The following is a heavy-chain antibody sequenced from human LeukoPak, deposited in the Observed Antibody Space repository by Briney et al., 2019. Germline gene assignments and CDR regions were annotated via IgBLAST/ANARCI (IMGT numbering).Heavy chain of an antibody. J-gene: IGHJ4*02. V-gene: IGHV4-59*01. CDR2: IYYSGST. D-gene: IGHD1-26*01. Sequence: SETLSLTCTVSGGSISSYYWSWIRQPPGKGREGIGYIYYSGSTNYNPSLTSRVTISVDTSKNQFSLKLSSVTAADTAVYYCARGGGHSGSYYYWGQGTLVTVSS. CDR3: ARGGGHSGSYYY. CDR1: GGSISSYY.